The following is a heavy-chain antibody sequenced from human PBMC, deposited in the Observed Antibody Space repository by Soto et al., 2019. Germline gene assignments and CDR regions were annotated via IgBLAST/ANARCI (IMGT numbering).Heavy chain of an antibody. D-gene: IGHD2-21*02. V-gene: IGHV4-59*08. CDR2: IYYSAST. Sequence: PSYSLSITSTSPSESINFYFLALSLKNTGKGLEWIGYIYYSASTNYSPTLKSRVTISVDTSKNQFSLNLSSVTAAGTAVYSCARHLPWCAGDCHCLDFWGQGILV. J-gene: IGHJ4*02. CDR3: ARHLPWCAGDCHCLDF. CDR1: SESINFYF.